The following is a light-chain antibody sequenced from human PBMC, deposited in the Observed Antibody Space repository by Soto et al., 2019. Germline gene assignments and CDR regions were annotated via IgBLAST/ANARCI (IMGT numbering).Light chain of an antibody. CDR2: DVS. CDR1: SSDVGGYNY. CDR3: SSYTSSSTRI. Sequence: QSVLTQHASVSGSPGQSITISCTGTSSDVGGYNYVSWYQQRPGIAPKLMIYDVSNRPSGVSNRFSGSKSGNTASLTISGLQAEDEADYYCSSYTSSSTRIFGGGTKLTVL. V-gene: IGLV2-14*01. J-gene: IGLJ2*01.